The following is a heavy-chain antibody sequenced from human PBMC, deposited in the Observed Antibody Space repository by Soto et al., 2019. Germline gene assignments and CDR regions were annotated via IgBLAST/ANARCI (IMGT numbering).Heavy chain of an antibody. V-gene: IGHV2-5*02. D-gene: IGHD6-19*01. CDR3: AHIVVDGLGYYFDY. CDR2: IYWDDDK. CDR1: GFSLSTTRVG. J-gene: IGHJ4*02. Sequence: SGPTLVNPTPTLTLTCSFSGFSLSTTRVGVGWIRQPPGEALEWLALIYWDDDKRYSPSLKTRLTITKDSPKNRVVLTMSDMDPVDTATYYCAHIVVDGLGYYFDYWGQGTLVTVSS.